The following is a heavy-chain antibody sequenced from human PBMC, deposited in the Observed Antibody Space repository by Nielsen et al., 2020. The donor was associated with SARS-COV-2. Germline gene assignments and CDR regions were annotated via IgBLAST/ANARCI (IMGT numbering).Heavy chain of an antibody. J-gene: IGHJ6*02. CDR2: IGTAGDT. CDR1: GFTFSSYD. CDR3: ARGTQQLVRFYYYYGMDV. Sequence: GECLKISCAASGFTFSSYDMHWVRQATGKGLEWVSAIGTAGDTYYPGSVKGRFTISRENAKNSLYLQMNSLRAGDTAVYYCARGTQQLVRFYYYYGMDVWGQGTTVTVSS. V-gene: IGHV3-13*04. D-gene: IGHD6-13*01.